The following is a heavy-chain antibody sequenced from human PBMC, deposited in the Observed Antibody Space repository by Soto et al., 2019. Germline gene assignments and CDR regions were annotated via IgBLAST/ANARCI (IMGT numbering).Heavy chain of an antibody. CDR3: ARGSYTSTWS. J-gene: IGHJ5*02. D-gene: IGHD6-13*01. Sequence: GGSLRLSCAASRFTFSSYIMNWVRQAPGKGLEWVSSISSSSSYIYYADSVKGRFTISRDNAKNSLQLHSVTPEDTAVYYCARGSYTSTWSWGQGTLVTVSS. V-gene: IGHV3-21*01. CDR1: RFTFSSYI. CDR2: ISSSSSYI.